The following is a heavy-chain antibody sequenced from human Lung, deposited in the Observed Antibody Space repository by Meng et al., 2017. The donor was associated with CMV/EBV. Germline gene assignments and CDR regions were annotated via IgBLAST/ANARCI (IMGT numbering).Heavy chain of an antibody. CDR2: INHRGST. J-gene: IGHJ4*02. Sequence: SETLSPTCDVHGGSLSGYSWSWIRQLPGKGLEWIGEINHRGSTNYNQSLKSRVTISVDTSKYQFSLRLSSATAADTALYYCARGGFTYDFWSGYDFDYWGQGTLVTVSS. D-gene: IGHD3-3*01. CDR1: GGSLSGYS. CDR3: ARGGFTYDFWSGYDFDY. V-gene: IGHV4-34*01.